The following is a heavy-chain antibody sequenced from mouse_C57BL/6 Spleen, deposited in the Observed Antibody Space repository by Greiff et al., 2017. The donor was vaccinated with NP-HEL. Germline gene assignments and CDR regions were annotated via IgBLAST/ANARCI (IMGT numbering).Heavy chain of an antibody. V-gene: IGHV1-85*01. CDR2: IYPRDGST. D-gene: IGHD1-1*01. Sequence: QVQLKQSGPELVKPGASVKLSCKASGYTFTSYDTNWVKQRPGQGLEWIGWIYPRDGSTKYNEKFKGKATLTVDTSSSTAYMELHSLTSEDSAVYFCASPITTVVAPNFDYWGQGTTLTVSS. CDR3: ASPITTVVAPNFDY. J-gene: IGHJ2*01. CDR1: GYTFTSYD.